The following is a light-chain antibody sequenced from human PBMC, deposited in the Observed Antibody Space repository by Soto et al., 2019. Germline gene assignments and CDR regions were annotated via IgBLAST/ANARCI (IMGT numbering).Light chain of an antibody. CDR2: AAS. CDR1: QGISSY. V-gene: IGKV1-9*01. Sequence: IQLTQSPSSLSASVGDRVTLTCRASQGISSYLAWYQQKPGKAPKLLIYAASTLQSGVPSRFSGSGSGTDFTLTISSLQPEYFATYYCQQLNSYPYTFGQGTKLEIK. CDR3: QQLNSYPYT. J-gene: IGKJ2*01.